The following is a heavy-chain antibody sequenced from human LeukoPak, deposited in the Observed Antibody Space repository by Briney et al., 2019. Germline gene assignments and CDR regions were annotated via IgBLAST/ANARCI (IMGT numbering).Heavy chain of an antibody. Sequence: PSETLSPTCTVSGGSISSSSYYWGWIRQPPGKGLEWIGSIYYSGSTYYNPSLKSRVTISVDTSKNQFSLKLSSVTAAATAVYYCARHGELLWFGELSKDSYWYFDLWGRGTLVTVSS. CDR2: IYYSGST. D-gene: IGHD3-10*01. CDR3: ARHGELLWFGELSKDSYWYFDL. V-gene: IGHV4-39*01. CDR1: GGSISSSSYY. J-gene: IGHJ2*01.